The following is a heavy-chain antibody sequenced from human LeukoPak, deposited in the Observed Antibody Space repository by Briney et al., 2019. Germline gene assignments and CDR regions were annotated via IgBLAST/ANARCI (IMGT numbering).Heavy chain of an antibody. CDR1: GGSISSYY. CDR3: AREPAAAGGPMIDY. CDR2: IYYSGST. J-gene: IGHJ4*02. D-gene: IGHD6-13*01. Sequence: SETLSLTCTVSGGSISSYYWSWIRQPPGKGLEWIGYIYYSGSTNYNPSLKSRVTISVDTSKNQFSLKLSSVTAADTAVYYCAREPAAAGGPMIDYWGQGTLVTVSS. V-gene: IGHV4-59*01.